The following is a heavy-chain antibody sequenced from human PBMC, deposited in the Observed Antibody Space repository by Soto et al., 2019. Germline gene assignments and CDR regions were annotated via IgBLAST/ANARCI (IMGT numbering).Heavy chain of an antibody. CDR1: GGTFSSYT. D-gene: IGHD6-19*01. CDR3: VIAVAGKSADY. J-gene: IGHJ4*02. V-gene: IGHV1-69*02. CDR2: IIPILGIA. Sequence: ASVKVSCKASGGTFSSYTISWVRQAPGQGLEWMGRIIPILGIANYAQKFQGRVTITADKSTSTAYMELSSLRSEDTAVYYCVIAVAGKSADYWGQGTLVTVSS.